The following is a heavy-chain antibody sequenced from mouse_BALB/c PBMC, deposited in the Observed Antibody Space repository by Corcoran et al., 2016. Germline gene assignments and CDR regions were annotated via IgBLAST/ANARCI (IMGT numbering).Heavy chain of an antibody. CDR1: GYTFTNYG. CDR3: ARAPLHYYAMDY. D-gene: IGHD6-1*01. J-gene: IGHJ4*01. Sequence: QIQLVQSGPELKKPGETVKISCKASGYTFTNYGMNWVKQAPGKGLKWMGWINTYTGEPTYADDFKGRFAFSLETSASTAYLQLNNLKNEDTATYFCARAPLHYYAMDYWGQGPSVTVSS. CDR2: INTYTGEP. V-gene: IGHV9-3-1*01.